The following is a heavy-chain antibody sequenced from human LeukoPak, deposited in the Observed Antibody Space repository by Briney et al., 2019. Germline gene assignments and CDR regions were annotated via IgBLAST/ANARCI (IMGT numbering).Heavy chain of an antibody. D-gene: IGHD3-3*01. Sequence: ASVTVSCKSSGYTFTSYGISWVRQAPGQGLEWMGWISAYNGHTNYAQKLQGRVTMTTDTSTSTAYMELRSLRSDDTAVYYCARDTGYDFWSGYYSQYYYYYYMDVWGKGTTVTVSS. CDR1: GYTFTSYG. J-gene: IGHJ6*03. CDR3: ARDTGYDFWSGYYSQYYYYYYMDV. V-gene: IGHV1-18*01. CDR2: ISAYNGHT.